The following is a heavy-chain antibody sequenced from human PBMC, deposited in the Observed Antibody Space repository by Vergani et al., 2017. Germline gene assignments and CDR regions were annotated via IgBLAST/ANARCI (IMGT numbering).Heavy chain of an antibody. Sequence: EVQLLESGGDLVQPVGSLRLSCAASGFSFTTYAMSWVRQAPGKGLEWVGRIKSQIDGGTTDYAAPVKGRFTISRDDSTNMLYLHMNSLKTEDTAVYYCTTLSPNWAHWWGQGTLVNVSS. CDR1: GFSFTTYA. CDR2: IKSQIDGGTT. CDR3: TTLSPNWAHW. D-gene: IGHD7-27*01. V-gene: IGHV3-15*01. J-gene: IGHJ4*02.